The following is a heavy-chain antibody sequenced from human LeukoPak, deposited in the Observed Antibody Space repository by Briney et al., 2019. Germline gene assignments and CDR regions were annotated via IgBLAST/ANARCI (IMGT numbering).Heavy chain of an antibody. V-gene: IGHV4-34*01. D-gene: IGHD1-14*01. CDR1: GGSFSGYY. Sequence: PSETLSLTCAVYGGSFSGYYWSWIRQPPGKGLEWIGEINHSGSTNYNPSLKSRVTISVDTSKNQFSLKLSSVTAADTAVYYCARHPGPGRKQPSNYMDVWGKGTTVTVSS. CDR2: INHSGST. CDR3: ARHPGPGRKQPSNYMDV. J-gene: IGHJ6*03.